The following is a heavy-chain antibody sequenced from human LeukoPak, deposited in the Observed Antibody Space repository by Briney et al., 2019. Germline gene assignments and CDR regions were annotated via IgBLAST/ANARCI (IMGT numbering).Heavy chain of an antibody. CDR2: MNPNSGNT. Sequence: ASVKVSCKASGYTFTSYDINWVRQATGQGLEWMGWMNPNSGNTGYAQKFQGRVTITRNTSISTAYMELSSLRSEDTAVYYCARGRFPLLRYFLNWFDPWGQGTLVTVSS. V-gene: IGHV1-8*03. D-gene: IGHD3-9*01. CDR1: GYTFTSYD. J-gene: IGHJ5*02. CDR3: ARGRFPLLRYFLNWFDP.